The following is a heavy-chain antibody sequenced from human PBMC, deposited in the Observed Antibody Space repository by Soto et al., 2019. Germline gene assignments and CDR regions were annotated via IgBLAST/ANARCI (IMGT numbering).Heavy chain of an antibody. V-gene: IGHV1-3*04. CDR2: INTGNGNT. D-gene: IGHD3-9*01. CDR3: ARQAPLLRYFEWLSRDY. CDR1: GYTSTSYA. Sequence: GXSVKGSFRASGYTSTSYAIHWGRQAPVQRLEWMGWINTGNGNTKYSQKFQGRLTITADESTSTAYMELRSLRSEDTAVYYCARQAPLLRYFEWLSRDYWGKGTRVTVSS. J-gene: IGHJ4*02.